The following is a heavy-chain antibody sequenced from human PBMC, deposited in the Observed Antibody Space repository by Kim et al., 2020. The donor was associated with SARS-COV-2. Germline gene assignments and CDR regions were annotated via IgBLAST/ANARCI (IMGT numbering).Heavy chain of an antibody. CDR3: ATLRQVKFDA. V-gene: IGHV4-31*01. D-gene: IGHD3-9*01. CDR1: GVSISSGYYY. CDR2: ISYSAIS. J-gene: IGHJ5*02. Sequence: SETLSLTCTVSGVSISSGYYYWSWIRHLPGQGLECIGYISYSAISYYTPYNPSPKRLVIFSADTSMNLITLTLSSVTAADRAVYYCATLRQVKFDAWGQGTLVTVSS.